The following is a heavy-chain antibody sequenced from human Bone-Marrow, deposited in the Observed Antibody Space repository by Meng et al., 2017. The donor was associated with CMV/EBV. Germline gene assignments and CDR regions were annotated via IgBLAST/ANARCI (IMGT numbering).Heavy chain of an antibody. CDR1: VLISYNSC. Sequence: PSVLISYNSCLRWVRQAPGKGLECVSAIGGGGDAPQYADSVKGRFTLSRDNSKNTLFLQMNSLRAEDTAVYYCAKGIVVVTASPLGYWGQGTLVTVSS. CDR2: IGGGGDAP. CDR3: AKGIVVVTASPLGY. J-gene: IGHJ4*02. V-gene: IGHV3-23*01. D-gene: IGHD2-21*02.